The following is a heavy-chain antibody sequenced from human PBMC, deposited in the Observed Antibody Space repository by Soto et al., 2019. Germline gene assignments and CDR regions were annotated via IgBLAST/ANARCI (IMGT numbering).Heavy chain of an antibody. CDR2: ISYDGSNK. Sequence: QVQLVESGGGVDQPGRSLRLSCAASGFTFSSYGMHWVRQAPGKGLEWVAVISYDGSNKYYADSVKGRFTISRDNSKNTLYLQMNSLRAEDTAVYYCAKDESTGTSHYYGMDVWGQGTTVTVSS. CDR1: GFTFSSYG. V-gene: IGHV3-30*18. D-gene: IGHD1-7*01. J-gene: IGHJ6*02. CDR3: AKDESTGTSHYYGMDV.